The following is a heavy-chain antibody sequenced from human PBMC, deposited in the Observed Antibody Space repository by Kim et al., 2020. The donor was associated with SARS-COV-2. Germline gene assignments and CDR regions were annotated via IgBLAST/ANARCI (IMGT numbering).Heavy chain of an antibody. CDR3: AREAVNYRYSSHYYYYYGMDV. D-gene: IGHD6-13*01. CDR2: ISSSGSTI. J-gene: IGHJ6*02. V-gene: IGHV3-11*01. Sequence: GGSLRLSCAASGFTFSDYYMSWIRQAPGKGLEWVSYISSSGSTIYYADSVKGRFTISRDNAKNSLYLQMNSLRAEDTAVYYCAREAVNYRYSSHYYYYYGMDVWGQGTTVTVSS. CDR1: GFTFSDYY.